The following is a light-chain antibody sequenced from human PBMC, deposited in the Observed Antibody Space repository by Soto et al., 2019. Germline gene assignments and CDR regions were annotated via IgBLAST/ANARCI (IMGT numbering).Light chain of an antibody. Sequence: EIVMTQSPATLCVSPGGRATLSCGASQSISDTLAWYQQKPGQAPRLLIYGASTLQSGVPSRFSGSGSGTEFTLTISSLQPEDFATYYCQQSYITPVTFGQGTKVDIK. CDR1: QSISDT. J-gene: IGKJ1*01. CDR3: QQSYITPVT. CDR2: GAS. V-gene: IGKV3-15*01.